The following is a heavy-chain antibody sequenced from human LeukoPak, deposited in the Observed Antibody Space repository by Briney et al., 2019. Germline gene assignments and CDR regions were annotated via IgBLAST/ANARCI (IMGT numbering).Heavy chain of an antibody. CDR3: AKGRHPSHDSGDLIDY. D-gene: IGHD4-17*01. J-gene: IGHJ4*02. CDR1: GFTLGSYA. CDR2: ISGSGGST. V-gene: IGHV3-23*01. Sequence: PGRSLRLSCEVSGFTLGSYAMSWVRQAPGKGLEWVSVISGSGGSTYYADSVKGRFTISRDNSKNTLYLQMNSLRADDTAVYYCAKGRHPSHDSGDLIDYWGQGTLVTVSS.